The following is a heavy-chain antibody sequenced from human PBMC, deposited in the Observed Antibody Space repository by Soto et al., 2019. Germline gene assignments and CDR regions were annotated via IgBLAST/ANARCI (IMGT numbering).Heavy chain of an antibody. V-gene: IGHV5-51*01. CDR1: GSTFSTYS. Sequence: PXESLKMSFQACGSTFSTYSLGWVRQIPGKGLEGIGNLQSGHSSATYSPSFQGQVTMSVDKSINTAYLQGSSLKASDTALYYCATWPSSHWFDYWVHGTLVPGSS. CDR2: LQSGHSSA. J-gene: IGHJ4*01. D-gene: IGHD2-2*01. CDR3: ATWPSSHWFDY.